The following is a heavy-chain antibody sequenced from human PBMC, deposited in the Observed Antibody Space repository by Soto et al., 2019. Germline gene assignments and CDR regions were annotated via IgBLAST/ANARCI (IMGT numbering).Heavy chain of an antibody. CDR2: ISYDGSNK. CDR1: GFTFSSYG. V-gene: IGHV3-30*18. Sequence: QVQLVESGGGVVQPGRSLRLSCAASGFTFSSYGMHWVRQAPGKGLEWVAVISYDGSNKYYADSVKGRFTISRDNSKNTLYLQMNSLRSEDTDVYYCAKEIVPYRHGWVDYWGQGTLVTVSS. D-gene: IGHD5-18*01. J-gene: IGHJ4*02. CDR3: AKEIVPYRHGWVDY.